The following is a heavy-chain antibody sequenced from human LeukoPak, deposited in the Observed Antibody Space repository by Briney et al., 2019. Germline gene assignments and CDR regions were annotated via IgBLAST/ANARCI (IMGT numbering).Heavy chain of an antibody. CDR2: ISWNSDDI. CDR1: GFTFDDYA. D-gene: IGHD4-17*01. J-gene: IGHJ4*02. Sequence: GGSLRLSCAASGFTFDDYAMHWVRQAPGKGLEWVSGISWNSDDIGYADSVKGRFTISRDNAKDSLYLQMNSLRPEDTALYYCTKDRIGKNHGDYDSIDYWGQGTLVTVSS. V-gene: IGHV3-9*01. CDR3: TKDRIGKNHGDYDSIDY.